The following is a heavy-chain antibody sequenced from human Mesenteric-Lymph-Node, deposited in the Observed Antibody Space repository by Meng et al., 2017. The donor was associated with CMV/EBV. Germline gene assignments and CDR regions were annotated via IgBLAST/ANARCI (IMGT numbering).Heavy chain of an antibody. D-gene: IGHD1-26*01. V-gene: IGHV3-7*01. CDR1: GFTFSNYW. CDR3: ATESRSRSWFH. CDR2: INQAGSEE. Sequence: GGSLRLSCAASGFTFSNYWVRWVRQAPGKRLEWVAQINQAGSEEYYLDSVKGRLTISRDNAKSSLYLQMNSLRAEDTAVYYCATESRSRSWFHSGQGTLVTVSS. J-gene: IGHJ4*02.